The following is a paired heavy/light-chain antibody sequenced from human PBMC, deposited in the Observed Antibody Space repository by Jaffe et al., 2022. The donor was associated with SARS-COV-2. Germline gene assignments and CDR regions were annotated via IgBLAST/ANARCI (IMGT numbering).Light chain of an antibody. Sequence: VVLTQSPGTLSLSPGERATLSCRASQSATSSYQAWYQQKPGQPPRLLLYGASTRATGTPARFSGSGSGTDFTLTISSVEPEDFAVYYCQQYGSSPPMYSFGQGTRLEIK. CDR3: QQYGSSPPMYS. CDR2: GAS. J-gene: IGKJ2*01. V-gene: IGKV3-20*01. CDR1: QSATSSY.
Heavy chain of an antibody. CDR3: AKCSWAPYYNMDV. V-gene: IGHV3-23*04. Sequence: QLVESGGGLVQPGGSLRLSCVASGFTFSSHVMSWVRQAPGKGLEWVSGISRSGDSTNHADSVKGRFTISRDNSKNTLYLQMNNLRDEDTAVYYCAKCSWAPYYNMDVWGNGTTVTVSS. CDR1: GFTFSSHV. CDR2: ISRSGDST. D-gene: IGHD6-6*01. J-gene: IGHJ6*03.